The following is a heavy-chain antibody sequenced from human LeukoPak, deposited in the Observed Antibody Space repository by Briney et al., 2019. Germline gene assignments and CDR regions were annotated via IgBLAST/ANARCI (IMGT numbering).Heavy chain of an antibody. D-gene: IGHD6-13*01. V-gene: IGHV3-30*01. CDR2: ISCDGSNK. Sequence: GRSLRLSCAASGFTFSGYAIHWVRQAPGKGLEWVAVISCDGSNKKYADSVKGRFTISRDNSKNTLYLQMNSLRAEDTAVYYCARGSTSWYSNFDYWGQGTLVTVSS. CDR1: GFTFSGYA. CDR3: ARGSTSWYSNFDY. J-gene: IGHJ4*02.